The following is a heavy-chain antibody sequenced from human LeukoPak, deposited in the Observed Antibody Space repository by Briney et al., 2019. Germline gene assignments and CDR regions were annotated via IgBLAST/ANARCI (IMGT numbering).Heavy chain of an antibody. Sequence: GGSLRLSCAASGFTFSSYWMHWVRQAPGKGLVWVSRINSDGSSTSYADSVKGRFTISRDNAKNTLYLQMNSLRAEDTAVYYCARVGSLGAKGNYYYYYMDVWGKGTTVTVSS. CDR2: INSDGSST. V-gene: IGHV3-74*01. J-gene: IGHJ6*03. CDR3: ARVGSLGAKGNYYYYYMDV. CDR1: GFTFSSYW. D-gene: IGHD1-26*01.